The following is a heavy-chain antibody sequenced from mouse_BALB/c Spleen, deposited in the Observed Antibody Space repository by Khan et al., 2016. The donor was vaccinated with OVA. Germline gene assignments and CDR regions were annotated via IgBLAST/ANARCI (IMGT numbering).Heavy chain of an antibody. CDR1: GYSITSEYA. Sequence: EVQLQESGPGLVKPSQSLSLTCTVTGYSITSEYARNWIRQFPGNQLEWMGYINYSGNTRFNPSLKSRTTITRDTSKNQFFLQLNSVTTEDTATYYCARKDYYDYDPFPYWGQGTLVTVSA. J-gene: IGHJ3*01. V-gene: IGHV3-2*02. D-gene: IGHD2-4*01. CDR3: ARKDYYDYDPFPY. CDR2: INYSGNT.